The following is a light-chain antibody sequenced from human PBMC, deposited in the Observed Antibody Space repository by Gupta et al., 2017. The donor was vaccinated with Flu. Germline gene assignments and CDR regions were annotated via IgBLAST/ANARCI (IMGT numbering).Light chain of an antibody. CDR1: SSDVGVDNY. CDR3: SSYAGSNNLV. J-gene: IGLJ3*02. CDR2: EVS. Sequence: SSDVGVDNYVSWYQHHPGQAHKPMINEVSKRPSGVPDRVSGSKSGNTAALTVSGLQAEDEADYYCSSYAGSNNLVFGGGTKLTVL. V-gene: IGLV2-8*01.